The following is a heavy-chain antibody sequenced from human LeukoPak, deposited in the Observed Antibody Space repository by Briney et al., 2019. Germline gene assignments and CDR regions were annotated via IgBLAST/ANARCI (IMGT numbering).Heavy chain of an antibody. CDR1: GFTFSSYS. CDR2: ISSSSSYI. Sequence: PGGSLRLSCAASGFTFSSYSMNWVRQAPGKGLEWVSSISSSSSYIYYADSVKGRFTVSRDNAKNSLYLQMNSLRAEDTAVYYCARDRGDDVWGSYRFDAFDIWGQGTMVTVSS. V-gene: IGHV3-21*01. D-gene: IGHD3-16*02. CDR3: ARDRGDDVWGSYRFDAFDI. J-gene: IGHJ3*02.